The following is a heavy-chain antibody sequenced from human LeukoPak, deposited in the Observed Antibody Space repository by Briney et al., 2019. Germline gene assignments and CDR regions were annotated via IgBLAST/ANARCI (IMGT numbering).Heavy chain of an antibody. D-gene: IGHD6-19*01. CDR1: GGSISSGSYY. J-gene: IGHJ4*02. CDR2: IYTSGST. Sequence: PSQTLSLTCTVSGGSISSGSYYWSWIRQPAGKGLEWIGRIYTSGSTNYNPSLKSRVTISVDTSKNQFSLKLSSVTAADTAVYYCARSSPQTGYSSGWYSYWGQGTLVTVSS. V-gene: IGHV4-61*02. CDR3: ARSSPQTGYSSGWYSY.